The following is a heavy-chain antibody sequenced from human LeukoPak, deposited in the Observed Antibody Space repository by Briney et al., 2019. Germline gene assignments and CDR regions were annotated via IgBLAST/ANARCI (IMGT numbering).Heavy chain of an antibody. J-gene: IGHJ4*02. CDR1: GGSISSYY. CDR2: IYTSGST. CDR3: ARDNGGIAASYYFDY. V-gene: IGHV4-4*07. Sequence: SETLSLTCTVSGGSISSYYWSWIRQPAGKGLEWIGRIYTSGSTNYNPSLKSRVTMSVDTSKNRFSLKLSSVTAADTAVYYCARDNGGIAASYYFDYWGQGTLVTVSS. D-gene: IGHD6-13*01.